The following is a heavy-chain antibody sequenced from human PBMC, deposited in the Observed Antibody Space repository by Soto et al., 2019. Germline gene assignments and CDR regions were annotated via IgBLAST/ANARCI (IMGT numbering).Heavy chain of an antibody. J-gene: IGHJ2*01. CDR2: ISGSGGST. D-gene: IGHD7-27*01. V-gene: IGHV3-23*01. CDR1: GFTFSSYA. Sequence: EVQLLESGGGLVQPGGSLRLSCAASGFTFSSYAMSWVRQAPGKGLEWVSAISGSGGSTYYADSVKGRFTISRDNSKNTLYLQMHSLRAEDTAVYYCANRNWGGWYFDLWGRGTLVTVSS. CDR3: ANRNWGGWYFDL.